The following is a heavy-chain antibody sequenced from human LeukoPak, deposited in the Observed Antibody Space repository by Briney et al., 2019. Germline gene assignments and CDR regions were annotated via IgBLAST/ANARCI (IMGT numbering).Heavy chain of an antibody. CDR1: GFTVSSNY. CDR3: VVTASRPLHSFDY. J-gene: IGHJ4*02. Sequence: GGSLRLSCAASGFTVSSNYMSWVRQAPGKGLEWVSVIYSGGSTYYADSVKGRFTISRDNSKNTLYLQMNSLRAEDTAVYHCVVTASRPLHSFDYWGQGTLVTVSS. D-gene: IGHD2-21*02. CDR2: IYSGGST. V-gene: IGHV3-66*01.